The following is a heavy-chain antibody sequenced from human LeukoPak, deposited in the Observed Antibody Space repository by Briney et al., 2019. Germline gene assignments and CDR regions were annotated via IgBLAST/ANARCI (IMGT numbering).Heavy chain of an antibody. J-gene: IGHJ4*02. Sequence: SETLSLTCTVSGDSISSNYWSWIRQPARKGLEWIVRIYTSGYTNYNPSLKSRVAMSLDTSKNQFSLKLSSVTAADTAVHYCARGYYYGSGSPQFDYWGQGTLVTVSS. D-gene: IGHD3-10*01. CDR3: ARGYYYGSGSPQFDY. V-gene: IGHV4-4*07. CDR2: IYTSGYT. CDR1: GDSISSNY.